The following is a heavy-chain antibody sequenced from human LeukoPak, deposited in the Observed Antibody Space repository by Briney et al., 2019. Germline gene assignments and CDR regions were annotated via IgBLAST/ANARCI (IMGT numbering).Heavy chain of an antibody. CDR1: GFTFSDYY. Sequence: GGSLRLSCAASGFTFSDYYMSWIRQAPGKGLEWVSGISGNSGSIGYADSVKGRFTISRDNAKNSLYLQMNGLRGEDTALYYCARESSGGPYFDYWGQGSLVTVSS. D-gene: IGHD6-19*01. V-gene: IGHV3-20*04. CDR2: ISGNSGSI. J-gene: IGHJ4*02. CDR3: ARESSGGPYFDY.